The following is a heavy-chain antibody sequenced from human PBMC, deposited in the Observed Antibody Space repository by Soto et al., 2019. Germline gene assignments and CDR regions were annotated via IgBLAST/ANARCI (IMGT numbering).Heavy chain of an antibody. V-gene: IGHV6-1*01. CDR1: GDSVSSNSAA. Sequence: SQTLSLTCAISGDSVSSNSAAWNWTRQSPSRGLEWLGRTYYRSKWYNDYAVSVKSRITINPDTSKNQFSLQLNSVTPEDTAVYYCARVIKGTVTYKNWFDPWGQGTLVTVSS. J-gene: IGHJ5*02. D-gene: IGHD4-17*01. CDR2: TYYRSKWYN. CDR3: ARVIKGTVTYKNWFDP.